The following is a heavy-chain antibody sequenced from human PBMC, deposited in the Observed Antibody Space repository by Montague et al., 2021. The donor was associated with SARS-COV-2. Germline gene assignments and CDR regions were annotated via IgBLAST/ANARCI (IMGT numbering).Heavy chain of an antibody. CDR3: AKDAYYDFWCGWYFDL. Sequence: SLRLSCAASGFTFSNYAMNWVRQAPGKGLEWVSAISGSGGSTYYADSVKGRFTISRDNSKNTLYLQMNSLRAEDTAVYYCAKDAYYDFWCGWYFDLWGRGTLVTVSS. V-gene: IGHV3-23*01. J-gene: IGHJ2*01. CDR2: ISGSGGST. D-gene: IGHD3-3*01. CDR1: GFTFSNYA.